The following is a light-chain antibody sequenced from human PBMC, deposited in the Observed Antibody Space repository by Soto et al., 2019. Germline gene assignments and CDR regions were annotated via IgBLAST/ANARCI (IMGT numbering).Light chain of an antibody. CDR2: GAS. Sequence: DIQMAQSPSTLSASVGDRVTIPCRASQSISNWLAWYQQKPGKAPKLLIYGASTRATGIPARFSGSGSGTEFTLTISSLQSEDFAVYYCQQYNNWPVTFGGGTKVDIK. CDR3: QQYNNWPVT. J-gene: IGKJ4*01. CDR1: QSISNW. V-gene: IGKV1-5*01.